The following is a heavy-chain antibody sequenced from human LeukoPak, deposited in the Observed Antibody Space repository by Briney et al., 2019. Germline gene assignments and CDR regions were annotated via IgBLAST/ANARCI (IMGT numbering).Heavy chain of an antibody. Sequence: SQTLSLTCTVSGGSISSGSYYWSWIRQPAGKGLEWIGRIYTSGSTNYNPSLKSRVTISVDTSKNQFSLKLSSVTAADTAVYYCARTNYGSGSYYSENWFDPWGQGTLVTVSS. CDR2: IYTSGST. CDR3: ARTNYGSGSYYSENWFDP. D-gene: IGHD3-10*01. J-gene: IGHJ5*02. V-gene: IGHV4-61*02. CDR1: GGSISSGSYY.